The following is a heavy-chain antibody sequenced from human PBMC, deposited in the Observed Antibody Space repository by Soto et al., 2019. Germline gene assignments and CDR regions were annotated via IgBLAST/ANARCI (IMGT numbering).Heavy chain of an antibody. D-gene: IGHD2-2*01. J-gene: IGHJ6*02. Sequence: GTSVKVSCKASGYTFTSYGISWVRQAPGQGLEWMGWISAYNGNTNYAQKLQGRVTMTTDTSTSTAYMELRSLRSDDTAVYYCAREGYCSSTSCYLVYYYGMDVWGQGTTVTVSS. CDR2: ISAYNGNT. V-gene: IGHV1-18*01. CDR3: AREGYCSSTSCYLVYYYGMDV. CDR1: GYTFTSYG.